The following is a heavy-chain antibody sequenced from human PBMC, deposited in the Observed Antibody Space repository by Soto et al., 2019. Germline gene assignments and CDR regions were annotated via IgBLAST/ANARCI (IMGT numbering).Heavy chain of an antibody. J-gene: IGHJ4*02. CDR3: ARDQKGYYDSSGLLVDY. Sequence: SVKVSCKASGGTFSSYAISWVRQAPGQGLEWMGGIIPIFGTANYAQKFQGRVTMTRDTSTSTVYMELSSLRSEDTAVYYCARDQKGYYDSSGLLVDYWGQGTLVTVSS. D-gene: IGHD3-22*01. V-gene: IGHV1-69*05. CDR1: GGTFSSYA. CDR2: IIPIFGTA.